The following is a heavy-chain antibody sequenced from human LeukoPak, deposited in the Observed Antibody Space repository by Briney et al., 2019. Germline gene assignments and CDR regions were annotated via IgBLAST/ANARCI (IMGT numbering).Heavy chain of an antibody. D-gene: IGHD2-21*02. J-gene: IGHJ4*02. CDR1: GGSFSGYY. CDR3: ARGRLRGFAH. CDR2: INHSGST. V-gene: IGHV4-34*01. Sequence: SETLSLTCAVYGGSFSGYYWSWIRQPPGKGLEWIGEINHSGSTNYNPSLKSRVTISVDTSKNQFSLKLSSVTAADTAVYYCARGRLRGFAHWGRGTLVTVSS.